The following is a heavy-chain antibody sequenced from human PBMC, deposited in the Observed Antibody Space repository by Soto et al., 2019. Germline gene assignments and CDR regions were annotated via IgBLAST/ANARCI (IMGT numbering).Heavy chain of an antibody. Sequence: QVQLQESGPGLVKPSQTLSLTCTVSGGSISSGGYYWSWIRQHPGKGLEWIGYIYYSGSTYYNPSLKSRVTISVDTSKNQFSLKLSSVTAADTAVYYCARDSNGDYDNYYYYYGMDVWGQGTTVTVSS. CDR2: IYYSGST. D-gene: IGHD4-17*01. CDR3: ARDSNGDYDNYYYYYGMDV. CDR1: GGSISSGGYY. J-gene: IGHJ6*02. V-gene: IGHV4-31*03.